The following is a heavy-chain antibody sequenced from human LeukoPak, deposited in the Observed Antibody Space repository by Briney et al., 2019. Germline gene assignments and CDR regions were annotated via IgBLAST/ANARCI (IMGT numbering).Heavy chain of an antibody. CDR3: TRVGYIDEGIDY. CDR1: GFPFSSYW. J-gene: IGHJ4*02. Sequence: GGSLRLSCVASGFPFSSYWMTWVRQAPGKGLEWVANIKQDGSKKSYVGSVKGRFTISRDNAKNSLYLQMNSLRAEDTAIYYCTRVGYIDEGIDYWGQGTLVTVSS. CDR2: IKQDGSKK. D-gene: IGHD5-24*01. V-gene: IGHV3-7*04.